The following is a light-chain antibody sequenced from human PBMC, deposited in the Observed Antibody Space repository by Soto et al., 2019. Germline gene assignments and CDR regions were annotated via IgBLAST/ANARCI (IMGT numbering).Light chain of an antibody. CDR2: DAS. Sequence: DIQMTQSPSSLSASVGDRVTITCQASQDLTSYLNWYQHKPGKAPKLLIYDASILEAGVPPRFSGSGSGTDFPFTISSLPPEDDATYYCQYCGYLPIFGPGTTVDFK. J-gene: IGKJ3*01. CDR3: QYCGYLPI. V-gene: IGKV1-33*01. CDR1: QDLTSY.